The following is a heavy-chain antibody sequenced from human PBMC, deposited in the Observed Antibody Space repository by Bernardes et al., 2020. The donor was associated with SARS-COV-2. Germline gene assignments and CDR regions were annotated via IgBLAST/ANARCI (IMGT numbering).Heavy chain of an antibody. CDR2: IYSTGTT. Sequence: SETLSLTCTVSGGSISSDYWSWIRQPAAKGLEWIVRIYSTGTTNYNPSLKSRVTMSVDTSKNQFSLKVTSVTAADTAVNYCASDSRNIGTTTERFDSWHQETLVT. CDR1: GGSISSDY. CDR3: ASDSRNIGTTTERFDS. D-gene: IGHD5-12*01. V-gene: IGHV4-4*07. J-gene: IGHJ4*02.